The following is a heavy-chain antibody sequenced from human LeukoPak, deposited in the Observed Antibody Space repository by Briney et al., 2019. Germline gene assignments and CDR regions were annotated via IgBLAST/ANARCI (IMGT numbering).Heavy chain of an antibody. CDR2: INAYNGNT. CDR1: GYTFSSYG. Sequence: ASVKVSCKASGYTFSSYGISWVRQAPGQGLEWMGWINAYNGNTNYAQKVQGRVTMTTDTSTGTVYMELRSLRSDDTAVYYCARVLWSGYQFVGYWGQGTLVTVSS. V-gene: IGHV1-18*01. D-gene: IGHD3-3*01. CDR3: ARVLWSGYQFVGY. J-gene: IGHJ4*02.